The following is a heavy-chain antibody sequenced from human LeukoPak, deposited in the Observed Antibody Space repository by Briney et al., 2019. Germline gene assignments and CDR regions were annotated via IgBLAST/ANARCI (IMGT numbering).Heavy chain of an antibody. J-gene: IGHJ4*02. CDR3: ARGGWYSGYVGVDY. V-gene: IGHV1-2*04. CDR2: INPNSGGT. Sequence: GASVKVSCKASGYTFTCYYMHWVRQAPGQGLEWMGWINPNSGGTNYAQKFQGWVTMTRDTSISTAYMELSRLRSDDTAVYYCARGGWYSGYVGVDYWGQGTLVTVSS. D-gene: IGHD5-12*01. CDR1: GYTFTCYY.